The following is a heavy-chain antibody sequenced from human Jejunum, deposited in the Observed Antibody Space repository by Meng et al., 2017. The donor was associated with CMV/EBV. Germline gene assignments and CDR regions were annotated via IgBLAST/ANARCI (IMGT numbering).Heavy chain of an antibody. CDR2: ISNDGNNQ. CDR3: ARAGDFDWLLLVY. V-gene: IGHV3-30*03. D-gene: IGHD3-9*01. Sequence: AAAGFTFSTDAMHWVRQAPGKGLGWVALISNDGNNQSYADSVKGRFTISRDNSKKTLYLQMNSLRADDTAVYYCARAGDFDWLLLVYWGQGTLVTVSS. J-gene: IGHJ4*02. CDR1: GFTFSTDA.